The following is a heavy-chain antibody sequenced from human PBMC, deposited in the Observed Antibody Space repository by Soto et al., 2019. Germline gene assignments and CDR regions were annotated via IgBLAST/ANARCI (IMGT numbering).Heavy chain of an antibody. D-gene: IGHD6-19*01. CDR1: GYTFTSYY. J-gene: IGHJ6*02. V-gene: IGHV1-46*01. Sequence: ASVKVSCKASGYTFTSYYMHWVRQAPGQGLEWMGIINPSGGSTSYAQKFQGRVTMTRDTSTSTVYMELSSLRSEDTAVYYCARDLIAVASRYYYHYGMAVWGQGTTVTVSS. CDR3: ARDLIAVASRYYYHYGMAV. CDR2: INPSGGST.